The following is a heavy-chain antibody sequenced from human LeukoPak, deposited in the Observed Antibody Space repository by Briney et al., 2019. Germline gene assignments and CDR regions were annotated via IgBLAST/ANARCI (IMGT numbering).Heavy chain of an antibody. CDR1: GGSISGYY. D-gene: IGHD1-26*01. CDR2: IYYSGST. J-gene: IGHJ4*02. Sequence: PSETLSLTCTVSGGSISGYYWSWIRQPPGKGLEWIGYIYYSGSTNYNPSLKSRLTISIDTSENQFSLKLSSVTAADTAVYYCARLTPYSGSPLGDYWGQGTLVTVSS. CDR3: ARLTPYSGSPLGDY. V-gene: IGHV4-59*08.